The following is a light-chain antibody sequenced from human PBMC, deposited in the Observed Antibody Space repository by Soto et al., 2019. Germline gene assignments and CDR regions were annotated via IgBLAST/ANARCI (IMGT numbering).Light chain of an antibody. CDR1: HTIRSN. Sequence: EIVMTHSRATLSVSPVERSTLSCRASHTIRSNLAWYQQRPGQAPRLLIYDASTRATGIPARFSGSGSGSDFTLTITSLQSEDYALYYCQQYNHWPRKFGQGTKVDIK. CDR3: QQYNHWPRK. J-gene: IGKJ1*01. V-gene: IGKV3D-15*01. CDR2: DAS.